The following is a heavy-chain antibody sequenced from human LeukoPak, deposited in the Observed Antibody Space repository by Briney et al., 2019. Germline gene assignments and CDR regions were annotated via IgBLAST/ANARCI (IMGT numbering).Heavy chain of an antibody. D-gene: IGHD3-16*01. CDR3: ARDSDYVWGIPAD. J-gene: IGHJ4*02. CDR1: GFTVSSNY. V-gene: IGHV3-53*01. Sequence: PGESLTLSCAASGFTVSSNYMSGVGQAPAKGREGVSVIYSGGRTYYADPVKGGFTISRDNSKNTLYLQMNSLRAEDTAVYYCARDSDYVWGIPADWGQGTLVTVSS. CDR2: IYSGGRT.